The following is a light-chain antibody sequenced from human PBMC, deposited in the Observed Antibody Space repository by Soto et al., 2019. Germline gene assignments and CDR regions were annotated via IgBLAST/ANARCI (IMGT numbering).Light chain of an antibody. CDR1: NSDVGGYNS. Sequence: LKNPVSGTGVAGGGRRIFLKSNNSDVGGYNSVSWYQHHPGKAPKLILYDVGDRPSGVSYRFSGSKSGNTASLTISGLQAADEADYFCSSFTSSMTNVFGSGTKVT. V-gene: IGLV2-14*03. CDR2: DVG. CDR3: SSFTSSMTNV. J-gene: IGLJ1*01.